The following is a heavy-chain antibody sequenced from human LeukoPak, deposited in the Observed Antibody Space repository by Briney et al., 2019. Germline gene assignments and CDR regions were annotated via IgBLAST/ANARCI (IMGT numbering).Heavy chain of an antibody. Sequence: ASVKVSCKASGYTFTGYYMHWVRQAPGQGLEWMGWINPNSGDTEYAQKFQGRVTMTRDTSISTAYMELSRLRSDDTAAYYCATQRGSYLWGTDFDYWGQGTLVTVSS. CDR1: GYTFTGYY. V-gene: IGHV1-2*02. CDR3: ATQRGSYLWGTDFDY. CDR2: INPNSGDT. J-gene: IGHJ4*02. D-gene: IGHD3-16*01.